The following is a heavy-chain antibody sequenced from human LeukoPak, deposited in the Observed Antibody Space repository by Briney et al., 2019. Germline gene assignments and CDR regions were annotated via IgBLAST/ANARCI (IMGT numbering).Heavy chain of an antibody. J-gene: IGHJ5*02. CDR2: ISYDGSNK. D-gene: IGHD3-22*01. CDR1: GFTFSSYA. Sequence: GRSLRLSCAASGFTFSSYAMHWVRQAPGKGLEWVAVISYDGSNKYYADSVKGRFTISRDNSKNTLYQQMNSLRAEDTAVYYCARDLDNYYDSSGSPWGQGTLVTVSS. CDR3: ARDLDNYYDSSGSP. V-gene: IGHV3-30-3*01.